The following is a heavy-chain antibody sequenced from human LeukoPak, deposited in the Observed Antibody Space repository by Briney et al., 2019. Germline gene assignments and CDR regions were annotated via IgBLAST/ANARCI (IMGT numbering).Heavy chain of an antibody. Sequence: SEPLHIKCRVFGFPTWGYYWIWIPPPPATGLNQIGFIYYSRHPNYNPSLKSRVTMSVDTSKNQFSLKLSSVTAADTAVYYCARDGSHYDYVWGSYRGYYFDYWGQGTLVTVSS. CDR2: IYYSRHP. V-gene: IGHV4-59*12. CDR1: GFPTWGYY. CDR3: ARDGSHYDYVWGSYRGYYFDY. J-gene: IGHJ4*02. D-gene: IGHD3-16*02.